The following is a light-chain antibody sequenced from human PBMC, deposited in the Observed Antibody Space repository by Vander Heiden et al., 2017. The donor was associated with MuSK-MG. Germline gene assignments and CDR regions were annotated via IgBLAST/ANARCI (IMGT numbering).Light chain of an antibody. CDR2: GAS. CDR1: QSVNSH. Sequence: EIMVTQSPATLSVSPGERATLSCATSQSVNSHLAWYQQKPGQAPRLLISGASTRAPGIPARFSGSGYGTQFTLTITGRQSEDFAVYYCQQDHDWPPIAFGQGTLLDVK. CDR3: QQDHDWPPIA. V-gene: IGKV3-15*01. J-gene: IGKJ2*01.